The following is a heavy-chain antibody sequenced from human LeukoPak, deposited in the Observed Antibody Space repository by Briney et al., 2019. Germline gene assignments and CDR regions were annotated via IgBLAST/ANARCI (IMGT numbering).Heavy chain of an antibody. V-gene: IGHV3-11*01. CDR2: ISSSGTTI. Sequence: EGSLRLSCAASGFTFSDYYMSWIRQPPGKGLEWVSYISSSGTTIYYADSVRGRFTVSRDNAKNSLYLQMDSLSAEDTAVYYCASLRGVNRWGQGTLVTVPS. CDR1: GFTFSDYY. D-gene: IGHD3-10*01. CDR3: ASLRGVNR. J-gene: IGHJ4*02.